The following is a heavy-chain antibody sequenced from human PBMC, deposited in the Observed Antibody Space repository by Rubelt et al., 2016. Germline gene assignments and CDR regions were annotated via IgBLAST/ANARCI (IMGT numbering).Heavy chain of an antibody. CDR3: VRDPHALDF. V-gene: IGHV3-48*04. CDR1: S. CDR2: ITSSSSRI. J-gene: IGHJ4*02. Sequence: SMNWVSQAPGKGLEWVAYITSSSSRIYYTDSVKGRATISRDNAKNSLYLQMNNLRAEDTAVYYCVRDPHALDFWGQGTLVTVSS.